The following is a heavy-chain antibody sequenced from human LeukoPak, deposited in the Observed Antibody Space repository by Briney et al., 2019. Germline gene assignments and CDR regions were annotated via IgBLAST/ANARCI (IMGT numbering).Heavy chain of an antibody. J-gene: IGHJ5*01. Sequence: GGSLRLSCAASGFTFSSYWMTWVRQAPGKGLEWVANIKEDGNEIYYVDSVKGRFTISRDNAKNSLYLQMSSLRAEDTAMYYCARHLYWCDFRGQGTLVTVSS. V-gene: IGHV3-7*01. CDR3: ARHLYWCDF. D-gene: IGHD3-3*02. CDR1: GFTFSSYW. CDR2: IKEDGNEI.